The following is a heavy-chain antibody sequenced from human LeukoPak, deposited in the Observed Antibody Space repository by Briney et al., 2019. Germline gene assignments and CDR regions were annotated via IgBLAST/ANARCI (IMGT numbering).Heavy chain of an antibody. CDR3: VRMKYYDLWSGDDY. CDR2: IIPAFGTP. D-gene: IGHD3-3*01. J-gene: IGHJ4*02. V-gene: IGHV1-69*05. CDR1: GGTSSSYA. Sequence: SVKVSCKASGGTSSSYAISWVRQAPGRGLEWMGRIIPAFGTPNYAQNFQGRVTITTDESRTTAYMELRSLRSEDTAVYYCVRMKYYDLWSGDDYWGQGTLVTVSS.